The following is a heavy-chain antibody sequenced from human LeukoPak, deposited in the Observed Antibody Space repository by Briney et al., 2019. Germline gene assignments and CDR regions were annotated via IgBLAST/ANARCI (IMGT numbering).Heavy chain of an antibody. D-gene: IGHD1-26*01. Sequence: NPGGSLRLSCAASGFTFSSYAMSWVRQAPGKGLEWVSAISSSGSSTYYADSVKGRFTISRDNSKNTLYLQMNSLRAEDTAVYYCARDREWVFDYWGQGTLVTVSS. CDR1: GFTFSSYA. V-gene: IGHV3-23*01. CDR3: ARDREWVFDY. CDR2: ISSSGSST. J-gene: IGHJ4*02.